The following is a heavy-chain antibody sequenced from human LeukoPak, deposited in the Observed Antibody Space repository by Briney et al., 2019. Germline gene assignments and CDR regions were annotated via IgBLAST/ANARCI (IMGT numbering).Heavy chain of an antibody. CDR1: GGSFSGYY. J-gene: IGHJ6*02. V-gene: IGHV4-34*01. Sequence: SETLSLTCAVYGGSFSGYYWSWIRQPPGKGLEWIGEINHSGSTNYNPSLESRVTISVDTSKNQFSLKLSSVTAADTAVYYCARAYSGDYYYYGMDVWGQGTTVTVSS. D-gene: IGHD4-11*01. CDR2: INHSGST. CDR3: ARAYSGDYYYYGMDV.